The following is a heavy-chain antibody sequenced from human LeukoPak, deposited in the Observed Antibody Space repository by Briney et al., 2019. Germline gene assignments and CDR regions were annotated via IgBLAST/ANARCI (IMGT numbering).Heavy chain of an antibody. V-gene: IGHV4-39*01. CDR2: IYYSGST. CDR1: GGSISSSSYY. CDR3: ARQYSGSYYIDGYFDY. D-gene: IGHD3-10*01. J-gene: IGHJ4*02. Sequence: SETLSLTCTVSGGSISSSSYYWGWIRQPPGKGLEWIGSIYYSGSTYYNPSLKSRVTISVDTSKNQFSLKLSSVTAADTAVYYCARQYSGSYYIDGYFDYWGQGTLVTVSS.